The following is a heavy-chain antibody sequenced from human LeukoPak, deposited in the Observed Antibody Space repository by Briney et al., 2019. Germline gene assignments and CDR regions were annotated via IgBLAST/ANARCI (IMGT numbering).Heavy chain of an antibody. Sequence: GGSLRLSCGVSGFSFPNYWMSWVRQAPGKGLEWVSTISNSDYSTYYADSVKGRFTISRANSENTLYLQMNNLRAEDTAVYYCAKATDYLLWGQGTLVTVSS. CDR3: AKATDYLL. D-gene: IGHD3-16*01. J-gene: IGHJ4*02. CDR2: ISNSDYST. V-gene: IGHV3-23*01. CDR1: GFSFPNYW.